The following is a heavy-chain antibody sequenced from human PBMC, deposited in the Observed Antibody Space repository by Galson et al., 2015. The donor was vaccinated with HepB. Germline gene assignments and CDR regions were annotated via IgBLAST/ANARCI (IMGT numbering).Heavy chain of an antibody. Sequence: SLRLSCAASGFTFSSYWMSWVRQAPGKGLEWVANIKQDGSEKYYVDSVKGRFTNSRDNAKNSLYLQMNSLRAEDTAVYYCARGGYSYATGFYWYFDLWGRGALVTVSS. J-gene: IGHJ2*01. V-gene: IGHV3-7*03. CDR2: IKQDGSEK. CDR3: ARGGYSYATGFYWYFDL. D-gene: IGHD5-18*01. CDR1: GFTFSSYW.